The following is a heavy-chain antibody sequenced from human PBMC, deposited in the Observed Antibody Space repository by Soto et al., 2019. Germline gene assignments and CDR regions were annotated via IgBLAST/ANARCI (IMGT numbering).Heavy chain of an antibody. CDR1: GFTFSSYE. J-gene: IGHJ3*02. CDR2: ISSSGSTI. D-gene: IGHD3-16*02. Sequence: EVQLVESGGGLVQPGGSLRLSCAASGFTFSSYEMNWVRQAPGKGLEWVSYISSSGSTIYYADSVKGRFTISRDNAKNSLYLQMNSLRAEDTAVYYCARGYDYVWGSYRLELRAFDIWGQGTMVTVSS. CDR3: ARGYDYVWGSYRLELRAFDI. V-gene: IGHV3-48*03.